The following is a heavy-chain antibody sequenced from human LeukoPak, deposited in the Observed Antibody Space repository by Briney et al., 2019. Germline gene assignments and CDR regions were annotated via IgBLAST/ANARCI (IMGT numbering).Heavy chain of an antibody. Sequence: SQTLSLTCTVSGGSISSGDYYWSWIRQPPGKGLEWIGYIYYSGSTYYNPSLKSRVTISVDTSKNQFSLKLSSVTAADTAVYYCARVSGGYCSSTSCRPYCYYYYGMGVWGQGTTVTVSS. CDR3: ARVSGGYCSSTSCRPYCYYYYGMGV. J-gene: IGHJ6*02. V-gene: IGHV4-30-4*01. D-gene: IGHD2-2*01. CDR1: GGSISSGDYY. CDR2: IYYSGST.